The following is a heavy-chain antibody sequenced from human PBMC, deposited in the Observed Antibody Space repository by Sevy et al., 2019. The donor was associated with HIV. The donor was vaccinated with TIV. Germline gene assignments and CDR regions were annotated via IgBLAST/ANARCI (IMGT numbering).Heavy chain of an antibody. J-gene: IGHJ6*02. CDR2: MNPNSGNT. CDR3: ARGEADSKRVYYYYYGMDV. D-gene: IGHD2-21*01. V-gene: IGHV1-8*01. CDR1: GYTFTSYD. Sequence: ASVKVSCKASGYTFTSYDINWVRQATGQGLEWMGWMNPNSGNTGYAQKFQGRVTMTRNTSISTAYMELSSLRSEDTAVYYCARGEADSKRVYYYYYGMDVWGQGTTVTVSS.